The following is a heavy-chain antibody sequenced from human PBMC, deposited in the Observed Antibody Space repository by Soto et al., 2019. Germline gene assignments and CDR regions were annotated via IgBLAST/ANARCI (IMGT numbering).Heavy chain of an antibody. Sequence: PSETLSLTCTVSGVSISSSSYYWVWIRQPPGKGLEWVGNINYSGSTYYNPSLKSRVTISVDTSKNQFSLKLTSVTAADTAVYYRARVPDYWGQGILVTVSS. J-gene: IGHJ4*02. CDR1: GVSISSSSYY. CDR3: ARVPDY. CDR2: INYSGST. D-gene: IGHD2-2*01. V-gene: IGHV4-39*01.